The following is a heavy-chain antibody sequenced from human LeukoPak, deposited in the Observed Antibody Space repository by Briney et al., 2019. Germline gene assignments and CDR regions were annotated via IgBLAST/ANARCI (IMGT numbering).Heavy chain of an antibody. CDR2: IYYSGGT. CDR1: GGSLSSYY. Sequence: SETLSLPCAVSGGSLSSYYWSWIRQPPGKGREGIGYIYYSGGTNYNPSLKSRVTISLDTSKNQLSLKLSSVTAADTAVYYCAQPYSVYDYDHLDYWGQGSLVTVSS. D-gene: IGHD5/OR15-5a*01. V-gene: IGHV4-59*03. J-gene: IGHJ4*03. CDR3: AQPYSVYDYDHLDY.